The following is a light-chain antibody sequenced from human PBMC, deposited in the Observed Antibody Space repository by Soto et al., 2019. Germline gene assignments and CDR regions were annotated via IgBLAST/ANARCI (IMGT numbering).Light chain of an antibody. V-gene: IGKV1-39*01. CDR3: QQSYSTPLT. Sequence: DIQMTQSPSSLSASVGDRDTITCRASQSISSYLNWYQQQPGKAPKLLIYAASSLQSGVPSRFSGSGSGTYFTLTISSLQPEDFSTYYCQQSYSTPLTFGGGTKVEIK. CDR1: QSISSY. J-gene: IGKJ4*01. CDR2: AAS.